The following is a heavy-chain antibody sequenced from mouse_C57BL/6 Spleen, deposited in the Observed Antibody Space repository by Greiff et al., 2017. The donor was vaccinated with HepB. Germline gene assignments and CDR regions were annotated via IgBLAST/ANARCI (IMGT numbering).Heavy chain of an antibody. Sequence: EVQVVESGGGLVQPKGSLKLSCAASGFTFNTYAMHWVRQAPGKGLEWVARIRSKSSNYATYYADSVKDRFTISRDESQSMLYLQMNNRKTEDTAMYYCVRVADYAMDYWGQGTSVTVSS. J-gene: IGHJ4*01. D-gene: IGHD6-1*01. CDR1: GFTFNTYA. V-gene: IGHV10-3*01. CDR2: IRSKSSNYAT. CDR3: VRVADYAMDY.